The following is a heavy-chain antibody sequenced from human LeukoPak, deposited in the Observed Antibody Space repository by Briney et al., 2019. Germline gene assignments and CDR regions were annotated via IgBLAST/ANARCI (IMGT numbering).Heavy chain of an antibody. Sequence: PSETLSLTCAVYGGSFSAFHWNWIRQSPAKGLEWLGEMKQSGTPRYNPSLQSRVTISVDKSKNQFSLNVRSVTAADTAVYYCASRPFLYGFRTYFDNWAQGTQVTVSS. V-gene: IGHV4-34*01. CDR3: ASRPFLYGFRTYFDN. J-gene: IGHJ4*02. CDR2: MKQSGTP. D-gene: IGHD3-10*01. CDR1: GGSFSAFH.